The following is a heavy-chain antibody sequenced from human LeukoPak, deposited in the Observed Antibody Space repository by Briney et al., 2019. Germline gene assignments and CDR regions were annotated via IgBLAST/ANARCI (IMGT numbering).Heavy chain of an antibody. V-gene: IGHV3-53*04. D-gene: IGHD2-21*02. J-gene: IGHJ3*02. CDR2: IFSGGTT. CDR3: ASSYCDGDCSRNDAFDI. Sequence: GGSLRLSCAVSGFTVSSNYMSWVRQAPGKGLEWISVIFSGGTTSYADSVKGRFAISRHISSNTLLLQMNSLRAEDTAVYYCASSYCDGDCSRNDAFDIWGQGTMVTVSS. CDR1: GFTVSSNY.